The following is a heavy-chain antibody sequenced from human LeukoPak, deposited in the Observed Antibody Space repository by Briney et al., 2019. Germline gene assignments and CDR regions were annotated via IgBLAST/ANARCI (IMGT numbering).Heavy chain of an antibody. Sequence: ASVKVSCKASGYSFIGTYLHWVRQAPGQGFEWMGWINPNSGGTNYAQKFQGRVTMTRDTSISTAYMELSRLRSDDTAVYYCASEYYDILTGSGGMDVWGQGTTVTVSS. CDR1: GYSFIGTY. CDR2: INPNSGGT. D-gene: IGHD3-9*01. CDR3: ASEYYDILTGSGGMDV. V-gene: IGHV1-2*02. J-gene: IGHJ6*02.